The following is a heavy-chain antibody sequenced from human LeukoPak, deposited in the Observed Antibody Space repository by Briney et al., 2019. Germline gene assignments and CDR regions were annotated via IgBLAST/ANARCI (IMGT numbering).Heavy chain of an antibody. J-gene: IGHJ5*02. V-gene: IGHV4-30-4*01. CDR1: GGSISSGDCY. CDR2: IYYSGST. Sequence: PSQTLSLTCTVSGGSISSGDCYWSWIRQPPGKGLEWIGYIYYSGSTYYNPSLKSRVTISVDTSKNQFSLKLSSVTAADTAVYYCARQYYYDSSGYYAVNWFDPWGQGTLVTVSS. D-gene: IGHD3-22*01. CDR3: ARQYYYDSSGYYAVNWFDP.